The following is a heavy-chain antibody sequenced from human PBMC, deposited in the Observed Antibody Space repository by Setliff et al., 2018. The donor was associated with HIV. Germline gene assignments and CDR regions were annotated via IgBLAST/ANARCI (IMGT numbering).Heavy chain of an antibody. J-gene: IGHJ4*02. V-gene: IGHV5-51*01. CDR1: GYRFTDYW. CDR2: VYPGDSDT. CDR3: ATPQTYEAAHWPFNY. Sequence: GESLKISCRGSGYRFTDYWIGWVRQMPGKGLEWMGIVYPGDSDTRYSPSFQGQITISADKSISTAYLQWSSLKASDTAMYYCATPQTYEAAHWPFNYWGQGTLVTVSS. D-gene: IGHD6-6*01.